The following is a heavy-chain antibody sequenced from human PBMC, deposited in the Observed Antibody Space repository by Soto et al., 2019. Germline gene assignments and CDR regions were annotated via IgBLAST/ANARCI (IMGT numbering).Heavy chain of an antibody. CDR2: IYSDDRT. Sequence: EVQLVESGGGVIQPGGSLRLSCAASGFTVSSTYMSWVRQAPGKGLEWVSVIYSDDRTYYADSMKGRFTISRDNSKNTVFLQMNSLRAEDTAVYYCAKLPPGDTWGQGTLAIVSS. CDR3: AKLPPGDT. CDR1: GFTVSSTY. V-gene: IGHV3-53*01. J-gene: IGHJ4*02. D-gene: IGHD4-17*01.